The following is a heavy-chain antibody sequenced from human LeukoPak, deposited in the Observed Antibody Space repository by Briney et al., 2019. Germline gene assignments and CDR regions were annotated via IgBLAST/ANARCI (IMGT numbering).Heavy chain of an antibody. V-gene: IGHV1-2*06. CDR1: GYTFTGYY. Sequence: ASVKVSCKASGYTFTGYYMHWVRQAPGQGLEWMGRINPNSGGTNYAQKFQGRVTMTRDTSISTAYMELSRLRSDDTAVYYCAGGSGWYMDAFDIWGQGTMVTVSS. CDR3: AGGSGWYMDAFDI. J-gene: IGHJ3*02. D-gene: IGHD6-19*01. CDR2: INPNSGGT.